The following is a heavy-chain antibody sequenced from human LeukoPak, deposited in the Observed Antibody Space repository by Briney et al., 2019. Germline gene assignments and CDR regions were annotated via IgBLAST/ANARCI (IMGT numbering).Heavy chain of an antibody. CDR1: GGSISSYY. Sequence: PSETLSLTCTVSGGSISSYYWSWIRQPPGKGLEWIGYIYYSGSTNYNPSLKSRVTISVDTSKNQFSLKLSSVTAADTAVYYCARTVRRDFWSGSWYFDLWGRGTLVIVSS. J-gene: IGHJ2*01. CDR3: ARTVRRDFWSGSWYFDL. CDR2: IYYSGST. V-gene: IGHV4-59*12. D-gene: IGHD3-3*01.